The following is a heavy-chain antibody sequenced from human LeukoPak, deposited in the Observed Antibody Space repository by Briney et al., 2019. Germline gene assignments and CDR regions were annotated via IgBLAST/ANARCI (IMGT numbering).Heavy chain of an antibody. J-gene: IGHJ4*02. CDR1: GFTFSSYG. CDR3: ANDYGDLGL. Sequence: PGRSLRLSCAASGFTFSSYGMHWVRQAPGKGLEWVAVISYDGSNKYYADSVKGRFTISRDNSKNTLYLQMNSLRAEDTAVYYCANDYGDLGLWGQGTLVTVSS. CDR2: ISYDGSNK. D-gene: IGHD4-17*01. V-gene: IGHV3-30*18.